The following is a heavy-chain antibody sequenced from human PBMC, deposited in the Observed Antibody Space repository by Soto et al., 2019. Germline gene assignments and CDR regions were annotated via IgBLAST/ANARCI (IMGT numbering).Heavy chain of an antibody. V-gene: IGHV3-23*01. CDR1: GFTFSSYA. CDR2: ISGSGGST. CDR3: AKDRRSVRSRDAFDI. J-gene: IGHJ3*02. D-gene: IGHD6-13*01. Sequence: GGSLRLSCAASGFTFSSYAMSWVRQAPGKGLEWVSAISGSGGSTCYADSVKGRFTISRDNSKNTLYLQMNSLRAEDTAVYYCAKDRRSVRSRDAFDIWGQGTMVTVAS.